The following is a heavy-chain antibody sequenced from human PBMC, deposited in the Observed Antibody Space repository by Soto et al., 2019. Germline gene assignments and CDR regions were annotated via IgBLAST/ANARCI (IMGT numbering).Heavy chain of an antibody. D-gene: IGHD2-2*01. V-gene: IGHV3-7*01. CDR1: GFTFSGHW. CDR3: ARDRAFCSGTNCRRGSIYYYYMDV. J-gene: IGHJ6*03. CDR2: IKQDGSET. Sequence: EVHLVESGGGLVQPGGSLRLSCAASGFTFSGHWMSWVRQAPGKGLEWVAHIKQDGSETFYVGSVKGRFTISRDNAKHSMDLQMNSLRAEDTALYYCARDRAFCSGTNCRRGSIYYYYMDVWGNGTTVTVSS.